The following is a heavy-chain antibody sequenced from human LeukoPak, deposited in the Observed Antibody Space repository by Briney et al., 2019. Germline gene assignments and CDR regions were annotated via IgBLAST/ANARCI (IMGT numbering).Heavy chain of an antibody. CDR3: ARNVWRHFDY. V-gene: IGHV4-34*01. J-gene: IGHJ4*02. CDR1: GGSFSGYY. Sequence: SETLSLTCAVYGGSFSGYYWSWIRQPPGRGLEWIGEINHSGSTNYNPSLKSRVTISVDTSKNQFSLKLSSVTAADTAVYYCARNVWRHFDYWGQGTPVTVSS. CDR2: INHSGST.